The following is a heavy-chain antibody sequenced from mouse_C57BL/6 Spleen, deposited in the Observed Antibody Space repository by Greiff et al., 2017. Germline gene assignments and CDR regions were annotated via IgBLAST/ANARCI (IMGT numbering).Heavy chain of an antibody. J-gene: IGHJ4*01. CDR3: ARREGRYYAMDY. CDR2: IYWDVDT. Sequence: TRKVSGPGILRFSQTLRLTCSFLGLSLRTSGMGVSWIRQPSGKGLEWLAHIYWDVDTRYNPSLKSRLTISKDTSRHQVFLKITSVDTADTASYSCARREGRYYAMDYWGQGTSVTVSS. V-gene: IGHV8-12*01. D-gene: IGHD3-3*01. CDR1: GLSLRTSGMG.